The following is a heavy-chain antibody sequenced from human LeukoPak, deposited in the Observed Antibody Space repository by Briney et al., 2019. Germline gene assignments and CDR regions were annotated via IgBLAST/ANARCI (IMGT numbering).Heavy chain of an antibody. CDR1: GYTFTGYY. D-gene: IGHD3-10*01. CDR3: ARQHLVYGSGSYSVNAFDI. J-gene: IGHJ3*02. CDR2: INPNSGGT. Sequence: ASVKVSCKASGYTFTGYYMHWVRQAPGQGLEWMGWINPNSGGTNYAQKFQGRVTMTRDTSISTAYMELSRLRSDGTAVYYCARQHLVYGSGSYSVNAFDIWGQGTMVTVSS. V-gene: IGHV1-2*02.